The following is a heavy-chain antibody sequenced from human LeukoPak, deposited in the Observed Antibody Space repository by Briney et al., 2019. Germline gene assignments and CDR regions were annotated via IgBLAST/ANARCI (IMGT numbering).Heavy chain of an antibody. CDR3: AKDEPDSSGYYYYYYYYGMDV. Sequence: GGSLRLSCAASGFTFSNYGMHWVRQAPGKGLEWVAVIWYDGSNKYYADSVKGRFTISRDNSKNTLYLQMNSLRAEDTAVYYCAKDEPDSSGYYYYYYYYGMDVWGQGTTVTVSS. CDR2: IWYDGSNK. D-gene: IGHD3-22*01. CDR1: GFTFSNYG. V-gene: IGHV3-30*02. J-gene: IGHJ6*02.